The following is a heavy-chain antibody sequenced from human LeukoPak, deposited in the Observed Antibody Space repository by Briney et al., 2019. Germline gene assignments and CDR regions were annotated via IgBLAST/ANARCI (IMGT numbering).Heavy chain of an antibody. CDR2: ISAYNGNT. CDR1: GYTFTSYG. D-gene: IGHD3-10*01. J-gene: IGHJ6*02. CDR3: ARGLGSGSLRGYYYYGMDV. Sequence: ASVKVSCKASGYTFTSYGISWVRQAPGQGLEWMGWISAYNGNTNYAQKLQGRVTMTTDTSTSTAYMELRSLRSDDTAVYHCARGLGSGSLRGYYYYGMDVWGQGTTVTVSS. V-gene: IGHV1-18*01.